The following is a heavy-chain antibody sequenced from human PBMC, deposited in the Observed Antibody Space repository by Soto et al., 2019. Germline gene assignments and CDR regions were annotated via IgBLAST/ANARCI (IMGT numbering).Heavy chain of an antibody. CDR2: IYHSGST. V-gene: IGHV4-4*02. CDR3: AHTIGSGSYVPY. D-gene: IGHD3-10*01. Sequence: QVQLQESGPGLVKPSGTLSLTCAVSGGSISNNNWWSWVRQPPGKGLEWIGEIYHSGSTNYNPSIKSRVSMSVDKSKTQFSLHLSSVTAADTAVYYCAHTIGSGSYVPYWGQGTLVTVSS. J-gene: IGHJ4*02. CDR1: GGSISNNNW.